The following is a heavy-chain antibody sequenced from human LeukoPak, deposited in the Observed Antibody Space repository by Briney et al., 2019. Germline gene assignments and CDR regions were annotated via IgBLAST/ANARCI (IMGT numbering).Heavy chain of an antibody. CDR1: GFTFSSYA. J-gene: IGHJ4*02. D-gene: IGHD5-18*01. CDR2: ISYDGSNK. Sequence: GGSLRLSRAASGFTFSSYAMHWVRQAPGKGLEWVAVISYDGSNKYYADSVKGRFTISRDNSKNTLYLQMNSLRAEVTAVYYCARVVSAIGNDYWGQGTLVTVSS. V-gene: IGHV3-30-3*01. CDR3: ARVVSAIGNDY.